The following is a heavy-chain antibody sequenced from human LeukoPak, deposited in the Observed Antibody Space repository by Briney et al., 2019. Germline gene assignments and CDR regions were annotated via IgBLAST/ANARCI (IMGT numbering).Heavy chain of an antibody. J-gene: IGHJ4*02. CDR2: ISGSGGST. Sequence: GGSLRLSCAASGFTFSSYAMSWVRQAPGKGLEWVSAISGSGGSTYYADSVKGRFTISRGNSKNTLYLQMNSLRAEDTAVYYCAKTRAVRRQGFDYWGQGTLVTVSS. V-gene: IGHV3-23*01. CDR3: AKTRAVRRQGFDY. D-gene: IGHD4-17*01. CDR1: GFTFSSYA.